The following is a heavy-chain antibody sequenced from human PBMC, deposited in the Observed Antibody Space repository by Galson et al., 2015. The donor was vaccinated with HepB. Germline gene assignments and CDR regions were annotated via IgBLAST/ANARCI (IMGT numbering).Heavy chain of an antibody. V-gene: IGHV3-33*01. J-gene: IGHJ6*02. Sequence: SLRLSCAASGFSFSSYGMHWVRQAPGKGLEWVAVIWYDESNEHYADSVKGRFTISRDNSKNTLHLQMNSLRAEDTAVYYCARDDGCCSSISWPGVYYYYGMDVWGQGTTVTVSS. D-gene: IGHD2-2*01. CDR2: IWYDESNE. CDR1: GFSFSSYG. CDR3: ARDDGCCSSISWPGVYYYYGMDV.